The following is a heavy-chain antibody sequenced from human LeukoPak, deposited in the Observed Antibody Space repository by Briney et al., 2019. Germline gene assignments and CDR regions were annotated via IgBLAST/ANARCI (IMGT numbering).Heavy chain of an antibody. D-gene: IGHD2-2*01. CDR2: ITDSGGAT. Sequence: GGSLRLSCAASGFTFSIYAMSWVRQDPGKGLEWVSTITDSGGATYHADSVKGRFTISRDNSKNTLYLQMNSLRAEDTAVYYCAQRAQLPKRHFDYWGQGTLVTVSS. CDR1: GFTFSIYA. V-gene: IGHV3-23*01. J-gene: IGHJ4*02. CDR3: AQRAQLPKRHFDY.